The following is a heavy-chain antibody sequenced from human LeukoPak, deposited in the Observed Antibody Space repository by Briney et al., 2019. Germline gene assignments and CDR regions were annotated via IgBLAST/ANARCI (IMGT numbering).Heavy chain of an antibody. CDR1: GYTFTGYY. D-gene: IGHD4-11*01. J-gene: IGHJ4*02. V-gene: IGHV1-2*02. CDR3: ARGSVRTTVTTGGDY. Sequence: ASVKVSCKASGYTFTGYYMHWVRQAPGQGLEWVGWINPNSGGTNYAQKFQGRVTMTRDTSISTAYMELSRLRSDDTAVYYCARGSVRTTVTTGGDYWGQGTLVTVSS. CDR2: INPNSGGT.